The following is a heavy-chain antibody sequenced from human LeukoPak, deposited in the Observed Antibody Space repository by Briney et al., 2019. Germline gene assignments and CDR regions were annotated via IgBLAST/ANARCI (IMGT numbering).Heavy chain of an antibody. CDR1: GYSISSHY. CDR3: ARGLQAHSRFENCLDP. D-gene: IGHD5-18*01. CDR2: IYSGRTT. V-gene: IGHV4-4*07. Sequence: SETLSLTCTVSGYSISSHYWTWIRQPAGKGLEWIGHIYSGRTTRYNPSLESRITMSVDTSKNQVSLSLTSVTAADTAVHYCARGLQAHSRFENCLDPWGQGTLVTVSS. J-gene: IGHJ5*02.